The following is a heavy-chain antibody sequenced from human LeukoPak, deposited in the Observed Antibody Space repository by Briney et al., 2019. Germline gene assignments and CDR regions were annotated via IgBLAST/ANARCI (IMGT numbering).Heavy chain of an antibody. D-gene: IGHD3-10*01. CDR1: GGSISSYY. V-gene: IGHV4-59*01. Sequence: SETLSLTCTVSGGSISSYYWSWIRQPPGKGLEWIGYIYYSGSTNYNPSLKSRVTISVDTSKNQFSLKLSSVTAADTAVYYCAGETHYYGSGSLADWGQGTLVTVSS. J-gene: IGHJ4*02. CDR3: AGETHYYGSGSLAD. CDR2: IYYSGST.